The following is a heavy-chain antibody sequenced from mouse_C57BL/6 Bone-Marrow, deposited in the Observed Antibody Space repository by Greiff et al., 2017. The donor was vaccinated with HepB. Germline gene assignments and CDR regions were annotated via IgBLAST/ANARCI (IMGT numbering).Heavy chain of an antibody. CDR2: IDPENGDT. J-gene: IGHJ2*01. D-gene: IGHD3-1*01. CDR1: GFNIKDDY. Sequence: EVKLVESGAELVRPGASVKLSCTASGFNIKDDYMHWVKQRPEQGLEWIGWIDPENGDTEYASKFQGKATITADTSSNTAYLQLSSLTSEDTAVYYCTTIIRAYWGQGTTLTVSS. V-gene: IGHV14-4*01. CDR3: TTIIRAY.